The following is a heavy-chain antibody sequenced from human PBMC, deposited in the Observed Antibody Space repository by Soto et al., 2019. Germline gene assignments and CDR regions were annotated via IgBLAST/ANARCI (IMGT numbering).Heavy chain of an antibody. CDR1: GFIFDDYV. J-gene: IGHJ4*02. CDR2: ISWNSGRV. Sequence: EVHLVESGGDLVQPGRSLTLSCAASGFIFDDYVMHWVRQAPGKGLEWVSGISWNSGRVAHADSVKGRFTISRDNAKNSLYLRVKSLRAEDTAFYCCVRDASATYSTHIDFWGQGTLVTVSS. D-gene: IGHD2-15*01. V-gene: IGHV3-9*01. CDR3: VRDASATYSTHIDF.